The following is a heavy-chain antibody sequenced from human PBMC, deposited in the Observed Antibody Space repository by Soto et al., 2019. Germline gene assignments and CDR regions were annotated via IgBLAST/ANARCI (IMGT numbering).Heavy chain of an antibody. V-gene: IGHV1-3*01. CDR2: INAGNGNT. CDR1: GYTFTSYA. Sequence: GASVKVSCKASGYTFTSYAMHWVRQAPGQRLEWMGWINAGNGNTKYSQKFQGRVTITRDTSASTAYMELSSLRSEDTAVYYITRLEKLIAAVCSLDSYYYYCMDVWGQGTTVTVSS. J-gene: IGHJ6*02. CDR3: TRLEKLIAAVCSLDSYYYYCMDV. D-gene: IGHD6-13*01.